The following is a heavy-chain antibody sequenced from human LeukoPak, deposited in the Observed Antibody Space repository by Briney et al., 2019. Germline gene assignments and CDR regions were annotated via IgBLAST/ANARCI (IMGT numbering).Heavy chain of an antibody. J-gene: IGHJ5*02. CDR1: GGSISSYY. V-gene: IGHV4-4*09. CDR2: IYTSGNT. Sequence: SETLSLTCTVSGGSISSYYWSWIRQPPGKGLEWIGYIYTSGNTNYNPSRKSRVTISVDTSKNQLSLKRSSVAAADTAVYYCATVGYSRDWLDPWGQGTLVTAAS. D-gene: IGHD4-11*01. CDR3: ATVGYSRDWLDP.